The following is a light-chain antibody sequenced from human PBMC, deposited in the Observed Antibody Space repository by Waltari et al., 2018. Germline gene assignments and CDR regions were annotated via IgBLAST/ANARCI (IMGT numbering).Light chain of an antibody. CDR2: DAS. V-gene: IGKV3-20*01. J-gene: IGKJ2*01. CDR1: QRISTTY. CDR3: QQYGHSPPYT. Sequence: EIVLTQSPGTLSLSPGESATLSCRASQRISTTYLAWYQQKPGHTPRLLIYDASSRATGIPDRFRGSGSGTDFTLTVSRVEPEDFAVYYCQQYGHSPPYTFGQGTKVDIK.